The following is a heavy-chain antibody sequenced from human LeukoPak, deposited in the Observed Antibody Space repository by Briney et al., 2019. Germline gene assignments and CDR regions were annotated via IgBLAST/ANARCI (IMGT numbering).Heavy chain of an antibody. D-gene: IGHD5-24*01. CDR1: GGTFSSYA. CDR2: IIPIFGTA. V-gene: IGHV1-69*13. Sequence: ASVKVSCKASGGTFSSYAISWVRQAPGQGLEWMGGIIPIFGTANYAQKFQGRVTITADESTSTAYMELSSLRSEDTAVYYCARDEGRWLQYDVYFQHWGQGTLVTVSS. J-gene: IGHJ1*01. CDR3: ARDEGRWLQYDVYFQH.